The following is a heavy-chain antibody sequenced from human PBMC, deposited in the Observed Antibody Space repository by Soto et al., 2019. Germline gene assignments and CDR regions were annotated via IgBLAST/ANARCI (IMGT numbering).Heavy chain of an antibody. CDR3: ARARWYDAFDV. V-gene: IGHV4-38-2*01. Sequence: SETLSLTCAVSGFFISSGNYWGWIRKPPGKGLEWIGSIFHGGNTYYNPSLKSRVTITVDMSKNQFSLKLDSVTAADTAVYYFARARWYDAFDVWGQGTVVTVSS. CDR2: IFHGGNT. J-gene: IGHJ3*01. D-gene: IGHD2-15*01. CDR1: GFFISSGNY.